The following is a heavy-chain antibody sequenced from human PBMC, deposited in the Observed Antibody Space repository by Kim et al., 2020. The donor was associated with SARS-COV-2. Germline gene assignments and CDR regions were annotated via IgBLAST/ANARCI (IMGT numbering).Heavy chain of an antibody. J-gene: IGHJ3*02. D-gene: IGHD3-10*01. CDR3: ARDRALLLWFDNHDAFDI. V-gene: IGHV1-2*06. Sequence: ASVKVSCKASGYTFTGYYMHWVRQAPGQGLEWMGRINPNSGGTNYAQKFQGRVTMTRDTSISTAYMELSRLRSDDTAVYYCARDRALLLWFDNHDAFDIWGEGAIVTVSS. CDR1: GYTFTGYY. CDR2: INPNSGGT.